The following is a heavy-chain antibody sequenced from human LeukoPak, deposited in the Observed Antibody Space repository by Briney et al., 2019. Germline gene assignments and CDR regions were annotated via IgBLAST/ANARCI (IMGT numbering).Heavy chain of an antibody. CDR2: INHSGST. CDR3: ARRDTAMVTFDY. CDR1: GGAFSGYY. V-gene: IGHV4-34*01. J-gene: IGHJ4*02. D-gene: IGHD5-18*01. Sequence: PSETLSLTCAVYGGAFSGYYWSWIRQPPGKGLEWIGEINHSGSTNYNPSLKNRVTISVDTSKNQFSLKLSSVTAADTAVYYCARRDTAMVTFDYWGQGTLVTVSS.